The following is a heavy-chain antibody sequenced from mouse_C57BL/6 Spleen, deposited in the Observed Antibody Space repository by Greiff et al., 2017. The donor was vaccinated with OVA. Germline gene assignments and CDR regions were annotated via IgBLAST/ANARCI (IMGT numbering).Heavy chain of an antibody. V-gene: IGHV1-81*01. CDR1: GYTFTSYG. CDR3: ASRGNYRNYFDY. CDR2: IYPRSGNT. J-gene: IGHJ2*01. Sequence: VHLVESGAELARPGASVKLSCKASGYTFTSYGISWVKQRTGQGLEWIGEIYPRSGNTYYNEKFKGKATLTADKSSSTAYMELRSLTSEDSAVYFCASRGNYRNYFDYWGQGTTLTVSS. D-gene: IGHD2-1*01.